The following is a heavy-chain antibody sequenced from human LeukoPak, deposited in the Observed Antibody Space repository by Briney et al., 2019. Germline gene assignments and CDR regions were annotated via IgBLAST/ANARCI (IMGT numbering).Heavy chain of an antibody. Sequence: PSETLSLTCTVSGASISSHYWSWIRQTPGKGLEWIGCIHTNGNNNYNPPLRGRVTMSVDTSKNQFSLKMTSVTAADTAVYYCARGYFDSRDSSNSFDNWGQGTLVTVSS. D-gene: IGHD3-9*01. J-gene: IGHJ4*02. CDR1: GASISSHY. V-gene: IGHV4-4*09. CDR3: ARGYFDSRDSSNSFDN. CDR2: IHTNGNN.